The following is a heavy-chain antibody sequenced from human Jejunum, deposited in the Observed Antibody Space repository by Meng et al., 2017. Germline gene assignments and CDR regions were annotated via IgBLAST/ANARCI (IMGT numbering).Heavy chain of an antibody. Sequence: GESLKISCGASGFTFSRHWMTWVRQAPEKGLEWVANINEDGSVKNYLDSVKGRFTISRDNAKNSLYLQMNSLRAEDTAVYYCARDNDRSSHYSHFDYWGQGTLVTVS. CDR3: ARDNDRSSHYSHFDY. J-gene: IGHJ4*02. CDR2: INEDGSVK. CDR1: GFTFSRHW. V-gene: IGHV3-7*01. D-gene: IGHD3-22*01.